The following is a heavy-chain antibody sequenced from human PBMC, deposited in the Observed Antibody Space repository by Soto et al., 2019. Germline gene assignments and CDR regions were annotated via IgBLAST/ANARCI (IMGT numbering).Heavy chain of an antibody. Sequence: QVQLVESGGGVVQPGRSLRLSCGASGFKFSTYGMHWVRQAPGKGLEWVAVISYDGNNKDYADSVKGRFTISRDNSKNTSYLQISSLGAEDTAVYYCAKGLVGYVFGVQDYYFGMDVWGQGTTVAVSS. CDR3: AKGLVGYVFGVQDYYFGMDV. CDR2: ISYDGNNK. V-gene: IGHV3-30*18. D-gene: IGHD1-26*01. J-gene: IGHJ6*02. CDR1: GFKFSTYG.